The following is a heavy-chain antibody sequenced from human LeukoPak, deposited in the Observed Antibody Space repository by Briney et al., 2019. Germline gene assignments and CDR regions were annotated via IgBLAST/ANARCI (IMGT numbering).Heavy chain of an antibody. J-gene: IGHJ4*02. CDR3: AREAVAGSYGGGDFDY. Sequence: ASVKVSCKASGYTFTGYYIHWVRQAPGQGLEWMGWMNPNSGGTNYAQKFQGRVTMTRDTSISTACMELSRLRSDDTAVYYCAREAVAGSYGGGDFDYWGQGTLVTVSS. CDR2: MNPNSGGT. CDR1: GYTFTGYY. V-gene: IGHV1-2*02. D-gene: IGHD6-19*01.